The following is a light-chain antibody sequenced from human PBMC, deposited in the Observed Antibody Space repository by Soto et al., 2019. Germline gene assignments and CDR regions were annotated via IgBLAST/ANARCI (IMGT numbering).Light chain of an antibody. J-gene: IGKJ1*01. V-gene: IGKV1-5*01. CDR1: QTISSW. CDR3: QQYNSYSRT. Sequence: EIQMTQSPSTLSGSVGDRVTITCLASQTISSWLAWYQQKPGKSPKILIYDSSNLESGVTSRFSGSGSGTEFTLTISSLQPDDFATYYCQQYNSYSRTFGQGTKVDIK. CDR2: DSS.